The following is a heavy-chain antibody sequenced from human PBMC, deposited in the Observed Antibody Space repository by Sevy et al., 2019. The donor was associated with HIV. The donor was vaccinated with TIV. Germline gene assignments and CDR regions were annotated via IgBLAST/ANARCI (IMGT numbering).Heavy chain of an antibody. CDR3: VRDCSSSTCLWGMDV. V-gene: IGHV3-7*03. Sequence: GGSLRLSCAASGFTFSSYWMSWVRQAPGKGPEWVAHIKKDGSEKYHVDSVKGRFTISRDNAKNSLYRQMNSLRAEDTAVYYCVRDCSSSTCLWGMDVWGQGTTVTVSS. J-gene: IGHJ6*02. CDR2: IKKDGSEK. CDR1: GFTFSSYW. D-gene: IGHD2-2*01.